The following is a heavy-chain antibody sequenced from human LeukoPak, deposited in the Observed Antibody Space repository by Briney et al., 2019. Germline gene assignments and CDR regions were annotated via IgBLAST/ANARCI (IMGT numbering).Heavy chain of an antibody. CDR1: GFTFSSYS. D-gene: IGHD6-13*01. J-gene: IGHJ5*02. CDR2: ISSSSSTI. V-gene: IGHV3-48*02. CDR3: ASISSWPSWFDP. Sequence: HTGGSLRLPCAASGFTFSSYSITWVRQAPGKGLEWVSYISSSSSTIYYADSVKGRFTISRDNAKNSLYLQMNSLRDEDTAVYYCASISSWPSWFDPWGQGTLVTVSS.